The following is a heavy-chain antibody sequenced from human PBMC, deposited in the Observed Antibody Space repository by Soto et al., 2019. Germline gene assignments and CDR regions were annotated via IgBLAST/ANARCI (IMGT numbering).Heavy chain of an antibody. D-gene: IGHD1-26*01. Sequence: SETLSLTCTVSGGSISSYYWSWIRQPPGKGLEWIGYIYYSGSTNYNPSLKSRFTISVDTSKNQFSLKLSSVTAADTAVYYCARGVVGATIGYYGMDVWGQGTTVTVSS. CDR3: ARGVVGATIGYYGMDV. J-gene: IGHJ6*02. CDR1: GGSISSYY. V-gene: IGHV4-59*01. CDR2: IYYSGST.